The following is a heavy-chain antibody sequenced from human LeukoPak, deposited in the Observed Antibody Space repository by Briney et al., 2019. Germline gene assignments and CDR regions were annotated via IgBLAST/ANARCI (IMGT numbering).Heavy chain of an antibody. J-gene: IGHJ3*02. Sequence: SETLSLTCAVYGGSFSGYYWSWIRQPPGKGLEWIGEINHSGSTNYNPSLKSRVTISVDTSKNQFSLKLSSVTAADTAVYYCARKVRTVTPKNGAFDIWGQGTMVTVSS. CDR1: GGSFSGYY. D-gene: IGHD4-17*01. V-gene: IGHV4-34*01. CDR2: INHSGST. CDR3: ARKVRTVTPKNGAFDI.